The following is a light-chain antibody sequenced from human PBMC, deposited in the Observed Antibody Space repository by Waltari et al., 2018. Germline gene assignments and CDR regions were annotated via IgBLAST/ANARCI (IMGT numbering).Light chain of an antibody. J-gene: IGLJ1*01. CDR3: CSYEGGYTYV. CDR1: SSDVGGYNY. Sequence: QSALTQPRSVSGSPGQSVTISCTGTSSDVGGYNYVSWYQQHPGTAPKLMISDLIERPAGVPDRFSGSKSGNTASMTIAGLQAEDEDDYCCCSYEGGYTYVFGIGTKVTVL. V-gene: IGLV2-11*01. CDR2: DLI.